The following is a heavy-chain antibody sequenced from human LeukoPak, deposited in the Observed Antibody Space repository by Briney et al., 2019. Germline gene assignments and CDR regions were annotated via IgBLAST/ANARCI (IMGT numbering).Heavy chain of an antibody. CDR3: ATDLSSIAALHY. J-gene: IGHJ4*02. CDR1: GYTHTELS. D-gene: IGHD6-6*01. Sequence: ASVKVSCKVSGYTHTELSMHWVRQAPGKGLEWMGGFDPEDGETIYAQKFQGRVTMTEDTSTDTAYMELSSLRSEDTAVYYCATDLSSIAALHYWGQGTLVTVSS. CDR2: FDPEDGET. V-gene: IGHV1-24*01.